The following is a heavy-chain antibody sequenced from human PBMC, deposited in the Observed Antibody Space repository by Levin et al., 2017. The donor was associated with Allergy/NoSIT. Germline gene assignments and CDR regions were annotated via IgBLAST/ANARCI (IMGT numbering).Heavy chain of an antibody. J-gene: IGHJ2*01. CDR2: IFSDGSL. V-gene: IGHV3-66*02. CDR3: AKENWGSFDV. Sequence: PGGSLRLSCAASGFSVGSNFMNWIRQAPGKEPEWVSIIFSDGSLYYADSVKGRFTISRDNSKNTVFLQMDSLRPADSGVYYCAKENWGSFDVWGRGTLVTVSS. D-gene: IGHD3-16*01. CDR1: GFSVGSNF.